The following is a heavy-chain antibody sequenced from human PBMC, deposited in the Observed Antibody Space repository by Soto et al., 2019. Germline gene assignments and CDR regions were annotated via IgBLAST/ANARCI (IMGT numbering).Heavy chain of an antibody. J-gene: IGHJ4*02. V-gene: IGHV3-74*01. D-gene: IGHD5-18*01. CDR2: INSDGSGT. CDR1: GFTFSRYW. CDR3: ARGDGDRFDVNGYLARH. Sequence: EVQLVESGGGSIQPGGSLRLSCVASGFTFSRYWMHWVRQAPGKGLVWVSRINSDGSGTYYADSVEGRLTISRDNAKNALYLQMNSRRAEDTALYYCARGDGDRFDVNGYLARHWGQGTLVTVSS.